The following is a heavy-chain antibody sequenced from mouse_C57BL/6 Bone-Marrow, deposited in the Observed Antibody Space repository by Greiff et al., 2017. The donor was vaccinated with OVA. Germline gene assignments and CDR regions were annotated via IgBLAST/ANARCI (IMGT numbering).Heavy chain of an antibody. CDR1: GYTFTSYW. D-gene: IGHD3-2*02. Sequence: QVQLKESGAELVKPGASVKMSCKASGYTFTSYWITWVKQRPGQGLEWIGDIYPGSGSTNYNEKFKSKATLTVDTSSSTAYMQLSSLTSEDSAVYDCARPAQAFYYAMDYWGQGTSVTVSS. CDR2: IYPGSGST. J-gene: IGHJ4*01. CDR3: ARPAQAFYYAMDY. V-gene: IGHV1-55*01.